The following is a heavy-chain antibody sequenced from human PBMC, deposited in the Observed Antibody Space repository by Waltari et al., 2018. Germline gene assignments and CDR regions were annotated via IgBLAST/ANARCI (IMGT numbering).Heavy chain of an antibody. D-gene: IGHD3-10*01. J-gene: IGHJ5*02. Sequence: QVQLVQSGAEVKKPGASVKVSCKASGYTFTSYAMHWVRQAPGQRLEWMGWINAGNGNTKYSQKFQGRVTITRDTSARTAYMERKSRRAEDTAVYYCAKEGGPVLAGAAWFDPWGQGTLVTVSS. V-gene: IGHV1-3*01. CDR2: INAGNGNT. CDR1: GYTFTSYA. CDR3: AKEGGPVLAGAAWFDP.